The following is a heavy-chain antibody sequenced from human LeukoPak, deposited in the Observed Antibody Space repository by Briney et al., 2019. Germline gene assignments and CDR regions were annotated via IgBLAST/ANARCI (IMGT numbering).Heavy chain of an antibody. D-gene: IGHD6-19*01. CDR2: IEYSGSP. V-gene: IGHV4-39*01. Sequence: SETLSLTCTVSGGSISSSGYYWDWIRQAPGKGLEWIGRIEYSGSPYYNPSLKRRVTISVDTSKNQFSLKLSSVTAADTAVYYCARPYSSGLIYYFDQWGQGTLVTVSS. CDR3: ARPYSSGLIYYFDQ. CDR1: GGSISSSGYY. J-gene: IGHJ4*02.